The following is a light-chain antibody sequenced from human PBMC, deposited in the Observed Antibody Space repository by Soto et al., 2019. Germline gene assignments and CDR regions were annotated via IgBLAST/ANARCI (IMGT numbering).Light chain of an antibody. CDR1: QSVSSSY. CDR2: GAS. V-gene: IGKV3D-20*02. Sequence: EIVLTQSPGTLFLSPGEXATLSCRASQSVSSSYLAWYQQKPGQAPRLLIYGASSRATGIPDRFSGSGSGTDFTLTISSLEPEEFAVYYCQERSGWPRGTFGGGTKVDIK. CDR3: QERSGWPRGT. J-gene: IGKJ4*01.